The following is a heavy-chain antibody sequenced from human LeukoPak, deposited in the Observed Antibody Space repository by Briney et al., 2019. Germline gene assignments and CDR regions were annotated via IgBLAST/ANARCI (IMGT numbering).Heavy chain of an antibody. CDR3: AKDGRYCSSTSCKKDDY. CDR2: ISGSGGST. Sequence: GGSLRLSCAASGFTFSNYAMSWVRQAPGKGLEWVSAISGSGGSTYYADSVKGRFTISRDSSKNTLYLQMNSLRDEDTAVYYCAKDGRYCSSTSCKKDDYWGQGILVTVSS. V-gene: IGHV3-23*01. CDR1: GFTFSNYA. J-gene: IGHJ4*02. D-gene: IGHD2-2*01.